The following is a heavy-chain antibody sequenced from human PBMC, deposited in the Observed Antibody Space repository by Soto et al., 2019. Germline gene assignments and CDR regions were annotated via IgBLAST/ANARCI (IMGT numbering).Heavy chain of an antibody. CDR2: ISGSGGST. CDR3: AKDSGFGESPNWFDP. J-gene: IGHJ5*02. Sequence: GGSLRLSCAASGFTFSSYAMSWVRQAPGKGLEWVSAISGSGGSTYYADSVKGRFTISRDNSKNTLYLQVNSLRAEDTAVYYCAKDSGFGESPNWFDPWGQGTLVTVSS. CDR1: GFTFSSYA. V-gene: IGHV3-23*01. D-gene: IGHD3-10*01.